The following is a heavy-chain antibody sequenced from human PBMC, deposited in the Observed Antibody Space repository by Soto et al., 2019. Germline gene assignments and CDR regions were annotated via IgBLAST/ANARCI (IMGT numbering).Heavy chain of an antibody. Sequence: GGAVRRSCARCGFTYSSSALCSVRQAPGKGLEWVSAISGSGGSTYYADSVKGRFTISRDNSKNTLYLQMNSLRAEDTAVYYCAKGMRGSGSYAFDIWGQGTMVTVSS. CDR2: ISGSGGST. J-gene: IGHJ3*02. V-gene: IGHV3-23*01. CDR1: GFTYSSSA. CDR3: AKGMRGSGSYAFDI. D-gene: IGHD3-10*01.